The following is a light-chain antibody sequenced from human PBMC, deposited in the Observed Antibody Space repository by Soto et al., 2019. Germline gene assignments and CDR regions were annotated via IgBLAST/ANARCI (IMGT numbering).Light chain of an antibody. Sequence: EIVMTQSPATLSVSPGERATLSCRASQNVSSNLAWYQQKPGQAPRLLIYGASTRATGIPARFSGSGSGTEFTLTISSLQSEDFAVYYCQQYNNWLRTVGQGTRLEIK. CDR1: QNVSSN. J-gene: IGKJ5*01. CDR3: QQYNNWLRT. CDR2: GAS. V-gene: IGKV3-15*01.